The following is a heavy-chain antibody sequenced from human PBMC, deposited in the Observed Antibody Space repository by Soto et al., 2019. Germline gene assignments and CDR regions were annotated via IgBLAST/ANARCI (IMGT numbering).Heavy chain of an antibody. CDR2: ISTYNDKT. V-gene: IGHV1-18*04. Sequence: GASVKVSCKASGYAFTTHPISWVRQAPGQGLEWMGWISTYNDKTNYAQRFQDRVTLTADRSTSTAYMELRSLGSDDTATYYCARDDDYVWGSYRTWGQGTLVTVSS. D-gene: IGHD3-16*02. CDR3: ARDDDYVWGSYRT. J-gene: IGHJ4*02. CDR1: GYAFTTHP.